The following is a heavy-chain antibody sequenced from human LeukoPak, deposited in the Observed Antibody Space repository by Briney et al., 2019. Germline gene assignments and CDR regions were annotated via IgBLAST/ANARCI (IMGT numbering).Heavy chain of an antibody. D-gene: IGHD6-13*01. Sequence: GASVKVSCKASGYTFTSYCISWVRQAPGQGLAWMEWISAYNGNTNYAQKLQGRVTMTTDTATSTAYMELRSLRSDDTVVYYCARDIEEGSSSWYKRYYFDYWGQGTLVTVSS. J-gene: IGHJ4*02. CDR2: ISAYNGNT. CDR3: ARDIEEGSSSWYKRYYFDY. V-gene: IGHV1-18*01. CDR1: GYTFTSYC.